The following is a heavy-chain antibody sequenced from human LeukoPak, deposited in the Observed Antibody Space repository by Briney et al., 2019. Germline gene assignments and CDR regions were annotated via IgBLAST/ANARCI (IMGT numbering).Heavy chain of an antibody. J-gene: IGHJ6*02. CDR2: IYYSGSS. D-gene: IGHD2-21*02. CDR1: GGSITSYY. V-gene: IGHV4-59*12. CDR3: ARDLVVVTGRHYYYYYGMDV. Sequence: PSETLPLTCTVSGGSITSYYWSWIRQPPGKGLEWIGYIYYSGSSYYNPSLRSRITISVDTSKNQFSLKLSSVTAADTAVYYCARDLVVVTGRHYYYYYGMDVWGQGTTVTVSS.